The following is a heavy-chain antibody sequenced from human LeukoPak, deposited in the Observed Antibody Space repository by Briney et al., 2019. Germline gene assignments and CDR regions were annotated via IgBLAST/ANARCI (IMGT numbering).Heavy chain of an antibody. V-gene: IGHV1-18*01. CDR2: ISAYIGNT. CDR1: GYTFTSSG. J-gene: IGHJ4*02. D-gene: IGHD3-9*01. CDR3: ARDQAATNTQVRFCLD. Sequence: ASVKVSSTASGYTFTSSGISWVRQAPGQGLEWMGWISAYIGNTNFAQKLQGRVTMTTDTSTSTTSMDLRRLRSGDTAVYYCARDQAATNTQVRFCLDWGEGTLVTVSS.